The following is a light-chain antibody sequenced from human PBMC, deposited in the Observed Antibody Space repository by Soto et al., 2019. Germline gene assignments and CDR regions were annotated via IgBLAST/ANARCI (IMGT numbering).Light chain of an antibody. V-gene: IGKV1-12*01. CDR1: QGISSW. CDR3: QKANSCPLT. CDR2: SDS. Sequence: IQITQSPSSVSASVGDRVTITCRASQGISSWLAWYQQKPGKAPKLMIYSDSSMHSGVPERLSGSRSGTDLTLTISSLQPEDFATYYCQKANSCPLTFGQGTRLEIK. J-gene: IGKJ5*01.